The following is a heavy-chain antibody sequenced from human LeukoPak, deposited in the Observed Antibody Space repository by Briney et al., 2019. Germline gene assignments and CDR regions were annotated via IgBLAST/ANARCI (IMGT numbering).Heavy chain of an antibody. CDR3: ARVKAGGTSCYSCWFDP. D-gene: IGHD2-2*01. J-gene: IGHJ5*02. V-gene: IGHV4-31*03. CDR1: GGSISSGGYY. Sequence: SETLSLTCTVSGGSISSGGYYWSWIRQHPGKGLEWIGYIYYSGSTYYNPSLKSRVTISVDTSKNQFSLKLSSVTAADTAVYYCARVKAGGTSCYSCWFDPWGQGTLVTVPS. CDR2: IYYSGST.